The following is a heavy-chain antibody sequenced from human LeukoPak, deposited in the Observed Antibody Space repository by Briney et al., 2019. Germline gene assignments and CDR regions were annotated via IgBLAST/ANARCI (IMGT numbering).Heavy chain of an antibody. V-gene: IGHV1-18*01. CDR2: SSAYNGNT. J-gene: IGHJ3*02. CDR3: ARDSPNYDFWSAYDAFAI. Sequence: GASVKVSCKASGYTFTSYGISWVRQAPGQGLEWMGWSSAYNGNTNYAQKLQGRVTMTTDTSTSTAYMELRSLRSDDTAVYYCARDSPNYDFWSAYDAFAIWGQGTMVTVSS. CDR1: GYTFTSYG. D-gene: IGHD3-3*01.